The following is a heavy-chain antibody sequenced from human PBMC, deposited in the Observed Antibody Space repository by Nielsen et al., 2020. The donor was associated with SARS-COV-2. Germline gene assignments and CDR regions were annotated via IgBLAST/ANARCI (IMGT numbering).Heavy chain of an antibody. CDR2: ISAYNGNT. V-gene: IGHV1-18*01. CDR1: GYTFTSYG. D-gene: IGHD3-22*01. CDR3: ARGRYDSSGYYYSRSFFDY. J-gene: IGHJ4*02. Sequence: ASVKVSCKASGYTFTSYGISWVRQAPGQGLEWMGWISAYNGNTNYAQKLQGRVTMTTDTSTSTAYMELRSLRSDDTAVYYCARGRYDSSGYYYSRSFFDYWGQGTLVTVSS.